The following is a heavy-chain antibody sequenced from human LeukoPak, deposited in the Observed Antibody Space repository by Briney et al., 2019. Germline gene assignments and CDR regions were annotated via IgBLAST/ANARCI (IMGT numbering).Heavy chain of an antibody. CDR1: GFTFSSYS. V-gene: IGHV3-48*01. D-gene: IGHD6-19*01. J-gene: IGHJ3*02. CDR3: AREVDESGWSGAFDI. Sequence: GGSLRLSCAASGFTFSSYSMNWVRQAPGKGLEWVSYISSSSSTIYYADSVKGRFTISRDNSKNTLYLQMNSLRAEDTAVYYCAREVDESGWSGAFDIWGQGTMVTVSS. CDR2: ISSSSSTI.